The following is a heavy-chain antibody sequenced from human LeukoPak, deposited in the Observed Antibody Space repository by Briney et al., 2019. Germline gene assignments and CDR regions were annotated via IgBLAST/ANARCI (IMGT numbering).Heavy chain of an antibody. Sequence: SETLSLTCAVSGGSISSGGYSWSWIRQPPGKGLEWIGYIYHSGSTYYNPSLKSRVTISVDRSKNQFSLKLSSVTAADTAVYYCAREVSTGYYFDYWGQGTLVTVSS. V-gene: IGHV4-30-2*01. CDR1: GGSISSGGYS. J-gene: IGHJ4*02. CDR3: AREVSTGYYFDY. CDR2: IYHSGST. D-gene: IGHD6-25*01.